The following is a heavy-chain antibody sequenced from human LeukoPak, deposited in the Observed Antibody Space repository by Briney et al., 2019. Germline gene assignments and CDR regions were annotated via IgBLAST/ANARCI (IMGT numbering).Heavy chain of an antibody. CDR3: AKDKRSGIAVAVLEVLPYYYYGMDV. CDR1: GFTFSSYA. D-gene: IGHD6-19*01. Sequence: PGGSLRLSCAASGFTFSSYAMSWVRQAPGKGLEWVSAISGSGGSTYYADSVKGRFTISRDNSKNTLYLQMNSLRAEDTAVYHCAKDKRSGIAVAVLEVLPYYYYGMDVWGQGTTVTVSS. J-gene: IGHJ6*02. V-gene: IGHV3-23*01. CDR2: ISGSGGST.